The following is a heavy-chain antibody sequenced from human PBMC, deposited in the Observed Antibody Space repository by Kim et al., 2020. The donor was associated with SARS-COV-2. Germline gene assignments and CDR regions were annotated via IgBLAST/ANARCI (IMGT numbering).Heavy chain of an antibody. V-gene: IGHV4-59*01. CDR3: TRDGRYGGSVFDH. Sequence: YTPSLKSRVAISVDTSKNQFSLHLTSVTAADTAVYYCTRDGRYGGSVFDHWGQGILVTVSS. D-gene: IGHD1-26*01. J-gene: IGHJ4*02.